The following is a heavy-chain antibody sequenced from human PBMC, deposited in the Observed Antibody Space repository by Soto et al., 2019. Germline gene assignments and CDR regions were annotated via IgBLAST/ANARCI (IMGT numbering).Heavy chain of an antibody. CDR1: GFTFSTYW. Sequence: EVQLVQSGGDLVQPGGSLRLSCVASGFTFSTYWMTWVRQAPGMGLEWVAGIKEDGSEEVYVDSVKGRFSISRDNAKTTLYLQPNSPSAEDSAVYSCATATSAPFSNFDYWGQGSLVTVSS. V-gene: IGHV3-7*01. J-gene: IGHJ4*02. CDR2: IKEDGSEE. CDR3: ATATSAPFSNFDY. D-gene: IGHD2-2*01.